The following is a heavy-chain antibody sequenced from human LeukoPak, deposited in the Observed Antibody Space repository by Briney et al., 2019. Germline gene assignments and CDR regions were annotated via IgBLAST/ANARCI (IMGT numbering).Heavy chain of an antibody. CDR1: GFTFSSYA. J-gene: IGHJ6*02. V-gene: IGHV3-30-3*01. CDR2: ISYDGGNK. D-gene: IGHD3-9*01. CDR3: AREAYYDILSGYYNYYYGMDV. Sequence: PGRSLRLSSAAPGFTFSSYAIHWVRQAPRKGLEWVSVISYDGGNKYYADTVKGPFTISRDNSKNTLYLQMNSLRAEDTGVYYTAREAYYDILSGYYNYYYGMDVWGQGTTVTVSS.